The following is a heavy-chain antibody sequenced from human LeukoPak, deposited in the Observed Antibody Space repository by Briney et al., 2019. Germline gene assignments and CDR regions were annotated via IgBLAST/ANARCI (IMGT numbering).Heavy chain of an antibody. CDR2: IYHSGST. D-gene: IGHD6-19*01. J-gene: IGHJ4*02. Sequence: SETLSLTCTVSGGSISSGGYYWSWVRQPPGKGLEWIGEIYHSGSTNYNPSLKSRVTISVDKSKNQFSLKLSSVTAADTAVYYCARDSSSAVAGTGFDYWGQGTLVTVSS. CDR1: GGSISSGGYY. V-gene: IGHV4-39*07. CDR3: ARDSSSAVAGTGFDY.